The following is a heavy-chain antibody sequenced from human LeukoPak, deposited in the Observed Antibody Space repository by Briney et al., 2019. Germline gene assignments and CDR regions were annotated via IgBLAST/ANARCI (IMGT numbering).Heavy chain of an antibody. D-gene: IGHD2/OR15-2a*01. CDR2: ISRGSTKI. J-gene: IGHJ6*03. CDR3: VRVSPLTFYYYMAV. CDR1: QFTFDYHD. Sequence: GGSLRLSCAASQFTFDYHDMNWVRQAPGKGLEWVSSISRGSTKITYADSVKGRFTISRDNAKNSLYLQMNSLRVEDTAVYYCVRVSPLTFYYYMAVWGKGTTVTVSS. V-gene: IGHV3-21*01.